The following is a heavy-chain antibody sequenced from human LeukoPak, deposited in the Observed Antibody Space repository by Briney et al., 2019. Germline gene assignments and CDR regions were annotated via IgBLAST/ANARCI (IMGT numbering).Heavy chain of an antibody. V-gene: IGHV1-69*02. J-gene: IGHJ6*03. CDR1: GGTFSSYT. CDR3: ARRAVNYLGDYYYMDV. Sequence: SVKVSCKASGGTFSSYTISWVRQAPGQGLEWMGRIIPILGIANYAQKFQGRVTITADKSTSTAYMELSSLRSEDTAAYYCARRAVNYLGDYYYMDVWGKGTTVTVSS. D-gene: IGHD1-7*01. CDR2: IIPILGIA.